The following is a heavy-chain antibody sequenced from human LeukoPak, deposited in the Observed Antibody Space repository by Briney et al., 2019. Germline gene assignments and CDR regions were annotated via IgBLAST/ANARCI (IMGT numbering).Heavy chain of an antibody. D-gene: IGHD2-2*01. CDR1: GFTFSSYG. Sequence: GGSLRLSCAASGFTFSSYGMHWVRQAPGKGLEWVAVISYDGSNKYYADSVKGRFTISRDNSKNTLYLQMNSLRAEDTAVYYCAKRTVYCSSTSCVDYWGQGTLVTVSS. CDR2: ISYDGSNK. V-gene: IGHV3-30*18. CDR3: AKRTVYCSSTSCVDY. J-gene: IGHJ4*02.